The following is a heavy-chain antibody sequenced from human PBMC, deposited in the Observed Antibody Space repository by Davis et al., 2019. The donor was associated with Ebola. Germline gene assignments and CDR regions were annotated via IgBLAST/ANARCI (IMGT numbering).Heavy chain of an antibody. CDR2: ISSSSSYT. V-gene: IGHV3-11*06. D-gene: IGHD2-15*01. Sequence: PGGSLRLSCAASGFTFSDYYMSWIRQAPGKGLEWVSYISSSSSYTHYADSVKGRFTISRDNAKNSLYLQMNSLRAEDTAVYYCARSNEGYCSGVSCPPIKFFDYWGQGTLVTVSS. CDR1: GFTFSDYY. J-gene: IGHJ4*02. CDR3: ARSNEGYCSGVSCPPIKFFDY.